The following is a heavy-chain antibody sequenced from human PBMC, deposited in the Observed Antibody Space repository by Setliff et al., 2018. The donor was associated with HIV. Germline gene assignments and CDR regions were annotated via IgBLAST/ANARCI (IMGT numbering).Heavy chain of an antibody. CDR2: INHSGST. J-gene: IGHJ4*02. CDR1: GGSFSGYY. Sequence: SETLSLTCAVYGGSFSGYYWSWIRQPPGKGLEWIGEINHSGSTNYNPSLKSRVTISVDTSKNQFSLKLSSVTAADTAVYYCARGRRRLNHYDSSGYYPGLFYWGQGTLVTVSS. V-gene: IGHV4-34*01. CDR3: ARGRRRLNHYDSSGYYPGLFY. D-gene: IGHD3-22*01.